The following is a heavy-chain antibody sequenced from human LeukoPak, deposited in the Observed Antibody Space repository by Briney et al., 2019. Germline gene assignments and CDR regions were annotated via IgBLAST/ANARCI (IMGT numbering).Heavy chain of an antibody. CDR3: ARPSKQQLVSYFDL. Sequence: GESLKISRKGSGYMFSIYWIAWVRQMTGQGLEWMGVIYPGDSDTRYSPSFQGHVTISVDKSNKTAYLQWSSLRASDTAMYYCARPSKQQLVSYFDLWGRGTLVTVSS. D-gene: IGHD6-13*01. CDR2: IYPGDSDT. V-gene: IGHV5-51*01. CDR1: GYMFSIYW. J-gene: IGHJ2*01.